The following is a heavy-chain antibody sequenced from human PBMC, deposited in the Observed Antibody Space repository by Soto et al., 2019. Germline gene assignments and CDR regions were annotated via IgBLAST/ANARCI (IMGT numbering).Heavy chain of an antibody. D-gene: IGHD6-13*01. CDR1: GGSFSGYY. J-gene: IGHJ4*02. Sequence: SETLSLTCAVHGGSFSGYYWSWIRQPPGKGLEWIGEINHSGSTNYNPSLKSRVTISVDTSKNQLSLKLSSVTAADTAVYYCARSGQGIAATSQSYWGQGTLVTVSS. CDR2: INHSGST. CDR3: ARSGQGIAATSQSY. V-gene: IGHV4-34*01.